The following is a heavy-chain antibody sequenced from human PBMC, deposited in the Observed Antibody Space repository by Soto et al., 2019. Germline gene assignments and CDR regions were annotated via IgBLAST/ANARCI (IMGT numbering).Heavy chain of an antibody. CDR2: IIPIFGTA. Sequence: ASVKVSCKASGGTFSSYAISWVRQAPGQGLEWMGGIIPIFGTANYAQKFQGRVTITADKSTSTAYMELSSLRSEDTAVYYCARDKWELYPFTTDYGMDVWGQGTTVTVTS. J-gene: IGHJ6*02. V-gene: IGHV1-69*06. CDR3: ARDKWELYPFTTDYGMDV. D-gene: IGHD1-26*01. CDR1: GGTFSSYA.